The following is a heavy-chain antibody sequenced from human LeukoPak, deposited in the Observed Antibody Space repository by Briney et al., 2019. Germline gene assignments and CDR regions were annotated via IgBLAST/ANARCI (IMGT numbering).Heavy chain of an antibody. V-gene: IGHV3-7*03. CDR1: GFTFGKYW. CDR3: ARDQYDTWSRRGNFDS. D-gene: IGHD3-3*01. CDR2: IKLDGSEK. Sequence: GGSLRLSCVASGFTFGKYWMSWVRQAPGKGLEWVANIKLDGSEKNYVGSVKGRFTISRDNTKNSLYLQMNSLRAEDTAVFYCARDQYDTWSRRGNFDSWGQGTLVIVSS. J-gene: IGHJ4*02.